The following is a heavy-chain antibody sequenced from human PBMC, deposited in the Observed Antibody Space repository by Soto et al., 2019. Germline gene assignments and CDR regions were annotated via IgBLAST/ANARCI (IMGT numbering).Heavy chain of an antibody. CDR3: ARLSSDYYDSSGYYPPYYYYGMDV. Sequence: SETLSLTCTVSGGSISSGDYYWSWIRQPPGKGLEWIGYIYYSGSTYYNLSLKSRVTISVDTSKNQFSLKLSSVTAADTAVYYCARLSSDYYDSSGYYPPYYYYGMDVWGQGTTVTVSS. CDR2: IYYSGST. D-gene: IGHD3-22*01. V-gene: IGHV4-30-4*01. J-gene: IGHJ6*02. CDR1: GGSISSGDYY.